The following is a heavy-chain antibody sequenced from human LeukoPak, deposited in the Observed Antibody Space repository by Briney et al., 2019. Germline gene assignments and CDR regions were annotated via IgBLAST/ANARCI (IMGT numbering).Heavy chain of an antibody. Sequence: GASVKVSCKASGYTFTSYGISWVRQAPGQGLEWMGWIHPNSGATNYAQRFQGRVTLTTETSISTAYMDLTSLRSDDTAVYYCARDGGGYCSGGSCYVADWFDPWGQGTLVTVSS. V-gene: IGHV1-2*02. J-gene: IGHJ5*02. D-gene: IGHD2-15*01. CDR3: ARDGGGYCSGGSCYVADWFDP. CDR1: GYTFTSYG. CDR2: IHPNSGAT.